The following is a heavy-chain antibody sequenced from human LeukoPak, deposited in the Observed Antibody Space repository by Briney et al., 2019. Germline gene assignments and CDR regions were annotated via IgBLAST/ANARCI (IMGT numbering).Heavy chain of an antibody. CDR1: GGSLSDYS. D-gene: IGHD3-22*01. Sequence: SETLSLTCAVYGGSLSDYSWSWIRQSPGRGLEWIGEIDHSGSTNYNQSLKSRVTISVDTSKNQVSLKLTSVTAADSALFYCARGSGAYDRTGNFYYYMDVWGKGTTVTVSS. J-gene: IGHJ6*03. V-gene: IGHV4-34*01. CDR2: IDHSGST. CDR3: ARGSGAYDRTGNFYYYMDV.